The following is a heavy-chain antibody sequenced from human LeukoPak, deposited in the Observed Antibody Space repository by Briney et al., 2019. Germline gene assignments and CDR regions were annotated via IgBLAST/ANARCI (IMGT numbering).Heavy chain of an antibody. J-gene: IGHJ4*02. CDR1: GFTFSSYG. CDR2: IIGRGGST. V-gene: IGHV3-23*01. Sequence: PGGSLRLSCAASGFTFSSYGMSWVRQAPGKGLEWVSAIIGRGGSTYYADTVKGRFTISRDNSKNTMYVQMNSLRAEDTAVYYCGCGGSGSPFDYWGQGTLVTVSS. CDR3: GCGGSGSPFDY. D-gene: IGHD3-10*01.